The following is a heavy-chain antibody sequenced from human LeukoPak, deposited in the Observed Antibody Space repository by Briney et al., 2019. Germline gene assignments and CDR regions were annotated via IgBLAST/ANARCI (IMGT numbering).Heavy chain of an antibody. CDR1: GFTFSLYS. Sequence: GGSLILFCAASGFTFSLYSMNWVRLAPGKGLEWVSSISSGSNYIYYADSVKGRFTISRDNAKNSLSLQMNSLRAEDTAVYYCARGPYGDHYFDYWGQGTLITASS. CDR3: ARGPYGDHYFDY. J-gene: IGHJ4*02. V-gene: IGHV3-21*01. D-gene: IGHD4-17*01. CDR2: ISSGSNYI.